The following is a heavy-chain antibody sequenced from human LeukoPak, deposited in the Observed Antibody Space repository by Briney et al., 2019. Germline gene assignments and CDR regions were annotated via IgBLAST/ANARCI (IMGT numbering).Heavy chain of an antibody. D-gene: IGHD1/OR15-1a*01. CDR3: ARPTGTLKATEFDY. Sequence: GRSLRLSCAASGFTFSSYAMHWVRQAPGKGLEWVAVISYDGSNKFYADSVKGRFTVSRDNAKNSLYLQMNSLRAEDTAVYYCARPTGTLKATEFDYWGQGTLVTVSS. CDR1: GFTFSSYA. V-gene: IGHV3-30-3*01. CDR2: ISYDGSNK. J-gene: IGHJ4*02.